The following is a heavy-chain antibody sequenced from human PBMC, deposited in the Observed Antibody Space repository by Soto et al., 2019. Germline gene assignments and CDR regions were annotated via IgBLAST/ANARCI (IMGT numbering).Heavy chain of an antibody. J-gene: IGHJ4*02. V-gene: IGHV2-5*02. CDR1: GFSLTTTSMG. D-gene: IGHD4-17*01. Sequence: QITLKESGPPLVRPAQTLTLTCAFSGFSLTTTSMGVAWIRQPPGKALEWLALIYWDDDQRYSPSLKDRLTFSKDPSRSRVALTISNLNPEDTGTYFCAHAGDYDLLSFDHWGPGTLVTVSS. CDR3: AHAGDYDLLSFDH. CDR2: IYWDDDQ.